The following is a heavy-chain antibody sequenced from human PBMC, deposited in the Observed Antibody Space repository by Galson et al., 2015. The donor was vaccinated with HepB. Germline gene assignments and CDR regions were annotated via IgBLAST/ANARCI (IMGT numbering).Heavy chain of an antibody. V-gene: IGHV3-23*01. Sequence: SLRLSCAASGFTFSSYAMSWVRQAPGKGLEWVSTISGSGGSTYYADSVKGRFTISRDNSKNTLYLQMNSLRAEDTAVYYCAKPLRFLEWMSAFDIWGQGTMVTVSS. CDR2: ISGSGGST. J-gene: IGHJ3*02. D-gene: IGHD3-3*01. CDR3: AKPLRFLEWMSAFDI. CDR1: GFTFSSYA.